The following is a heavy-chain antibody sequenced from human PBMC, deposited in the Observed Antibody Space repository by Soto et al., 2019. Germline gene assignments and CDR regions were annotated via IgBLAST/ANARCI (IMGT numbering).Heavy chain of an antibody. V-gene: IGHV4-4*07. Sequence: QVQLQESGPGLVKPSETLSLTCTVSGGSISSYYWSWIRQPAGKGMEWIGRIHTTDGTNYNPSLKSRVTMSIDTSNNHFSMKLSSLTDADTAVYYCARALSSAAGLYFDFWGQGTLVTVSS. J-gene: IGHJ4*02. D-gene: IGHD6-13*01. CDR2: IHTTDGT. CDR1: GGSISSYY. CDR3: ARALSSAAGLYFDF.